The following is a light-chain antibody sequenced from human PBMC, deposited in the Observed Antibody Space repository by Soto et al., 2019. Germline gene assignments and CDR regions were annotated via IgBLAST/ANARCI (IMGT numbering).Light chain of an antibody. V-gene: IGKV3-20*01. Sequence: EIVLTQSPDTLSLSPGERATLSCRASQSVSTNSLAWYQQKRGQAPRPLIYGASSRATGTPDRFSGSGSGTDFTLIISRLEPEDFAVYYCQQYSASPYTFGQGTRLDIK. J-gene: IGKJ2*01. CDR1: QSVSTNS. CDR3: QQYSASPYT. CDR2: GAS.